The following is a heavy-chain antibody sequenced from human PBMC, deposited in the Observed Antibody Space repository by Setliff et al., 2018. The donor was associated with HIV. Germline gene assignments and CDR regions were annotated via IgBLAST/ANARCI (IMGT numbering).Heavy chain of an antibody. V-gene: IGHV4-39*02. D-gene: IGHD6-13*01. Sequence: SETLSLTCTVSGGSLSRTSYYWGWIRQPPGKGLEWLGTIYFTGSAYYNPSLKSRVTISVDTSKNQFSLKLSSVTAADTAVYYCARDPGIAAAGKDYFDYWGQGTLVTVSS. CDR1: GGSLSRTSYY. CDR3: ARDPGIAAAGKDYFDY. CDR2: IYFTGSA. J-gene: IGHJ4*02.